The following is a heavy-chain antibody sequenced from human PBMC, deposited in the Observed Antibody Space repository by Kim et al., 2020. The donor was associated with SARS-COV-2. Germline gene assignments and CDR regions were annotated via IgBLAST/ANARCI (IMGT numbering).Heavy chain of an antibody. CDR2: ISGSGGST. Sequence: GGSLRLSCAASGFTFSSYAMSWVRQAPGKGLEWVSAISGSGGSTYYADSVKGRFTISRDNSKNTLYLQMNSLRAEDTAVYYCAKLKDPDIVVVPAAPLDYWGQGTPVTVSS. CDR1: GFTFSSYA. D-gene: IGHD2-2*01. J-gene: IGHJ4*02. CDR3: AKLKDPDIVVVPAAPLDY. V-gene: IGHV3-23*01.